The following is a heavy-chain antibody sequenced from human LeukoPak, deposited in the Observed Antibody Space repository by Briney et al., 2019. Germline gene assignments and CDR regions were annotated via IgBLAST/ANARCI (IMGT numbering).Heavy chain of an antibody. Sequence: GESLKISCKGSGYSFISYSIGWVRQMPGKGLEWMGIIYAGDSDTRYSPSFQGQVTMSVDKSITTAYLQWSSLKASDTAMYYCARPYDILTGSYPLGYWGQGTLVTVSS. CDR2: IYAGDSDT. V-gene: IGHV5-51*01. J-gene: IGHJ4*02. CDR3: ARPYDILTGSYPLGY. D-gene: IGHD3-9*01. CDR1: GYSFISYS.